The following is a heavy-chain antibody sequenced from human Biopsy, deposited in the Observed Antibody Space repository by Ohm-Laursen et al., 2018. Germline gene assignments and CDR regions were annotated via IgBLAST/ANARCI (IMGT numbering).Heavy chain of an antibody. CDR3: STGGGDFYYNGMDV. CDR2: IKSNFDGETT. Sequence: GSLRVCCTASGLTIGEAWTSWTRQAPGKGMEWVGRIKSNFDGETTDYAAPVKGRFIISRDDPKSTLFLQMNSLKVEDTGVYFCSTGGGDFYYNGMDVWGQGTTVTVSS. D-gene: IGHD3-16*01. CDR1: GLTIGEAW. V-gene: IGHV3-15*01. J-gene: IGHJ6*02.